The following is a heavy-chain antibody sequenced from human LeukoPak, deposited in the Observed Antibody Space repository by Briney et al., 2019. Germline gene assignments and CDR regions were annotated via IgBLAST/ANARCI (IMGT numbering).Heavy chain of an antibody. J-gene: IGHJ4*02. CDR1: GFTVSSNY. CDR3: ARVSAYHYFDY. Sequence: GGSLRLSCAASGFTVSSNYMSWVRQAPGKGLEWVLVIYSGGSTYYADSVKGRFTISRDNSKNTLYLQMNSLRAEDTAVYYCARVSAYHYFDYWGQGTLVTVSS. CDR2: IYSGGST. V-gene: IGHV3-66*01.